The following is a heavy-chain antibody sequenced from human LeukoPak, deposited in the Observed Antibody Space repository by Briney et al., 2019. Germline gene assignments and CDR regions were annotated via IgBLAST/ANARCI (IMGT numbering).Heavy chain of an antibody. D-gene: IGHD4-17*01. V-gene: IGHV1-8*03. CDR3: AKAGVLTTMNADSFDP. Sequence: ASVSDSFMSSGYTFTKYDINGVRQASGQGGGGMGYMNPNSGNTGYRQKFQLTLTITRNTSITTAYMELSSLRSDDTAVYYCAKAGVLTTMNADSFDPWGQGTLVTVSS. CDR1: GYTFTKYD. CDR2: MNPNSGNT. J-gene: IGHJ5*02.